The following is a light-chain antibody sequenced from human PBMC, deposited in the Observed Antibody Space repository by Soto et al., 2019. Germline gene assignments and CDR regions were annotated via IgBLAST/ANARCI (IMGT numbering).Light chain of an antibody. CDR1: QSISTW. CDR2: KAS. CDR3: QQYNRYGT. J-gene: IGKJ1*01. Sequence: DIQMTQSPSTLSASVGERVTITCRASQSISTWLAWYQQKPGKAPKLLIYKASSLESGVPSRFSGSGSGTEFHLTISSLQPDDFATYYCQQYNRYGTFGQGTRVEIK. V-gene: IGKV1-5*03.